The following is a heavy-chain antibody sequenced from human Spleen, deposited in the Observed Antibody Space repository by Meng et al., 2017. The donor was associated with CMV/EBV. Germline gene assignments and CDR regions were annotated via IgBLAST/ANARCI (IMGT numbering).Heavy chain of an antibody. CDR3: ARGMGLTGFLAWVGVYYYYGMDV. CDR2: MNPNSGNT. Sequence: ASVKVSCKASGYTFTSYDINWVRQATGQGLEWMGWMNPNSGNTGYAQKFQGRVTITRNTSISTAYMELSSLRSEDTAVYYCARGMGLTGFLAWVGVYYYYGMDVWGQGTTVTVSS. CDR1: GYTFTSYD. D-gene: IGHD3-3*01. V-gene: IGHV1-8*03. J-gene: IGHJ6*02.